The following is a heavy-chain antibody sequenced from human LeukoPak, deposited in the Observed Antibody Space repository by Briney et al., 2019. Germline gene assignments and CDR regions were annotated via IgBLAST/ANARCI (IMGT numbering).Heavy chain of an antibody. CDR2: IHYTGST. CDR1: SGSITSYY. J-gene: IGHJ4*02. Sequence: SETLSLTCTVSSGSITSYYWSWIRQPPGKGLEYIGHIHYTGSTDYNPSLKSRVTMSVDTPKNQFSLRLISVTGSDTAVYFCAGAPNRHYFDYWGQGILVAVSS. CDR3: AGAPNRHYFDY. V-gene: IGHV4-59*01.